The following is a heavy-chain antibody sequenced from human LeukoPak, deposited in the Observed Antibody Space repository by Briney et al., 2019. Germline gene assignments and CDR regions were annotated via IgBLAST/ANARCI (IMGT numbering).Heavy chain of an antibody. J-gene: IGHJ4*02. V-gene: IGHV4-39*07. D-gene: IGHD5-24*01. CDR3: ASWVGDGYNFGH. CDR2: IYYSGST. CDR1: GGSISSSSYY. Sequence: SETLSLTCTVSGGSISSSSYYWGWIRQPPGKGLEWIGSIYYSGSTYYNPSLKSRVTISVDTSKNQFSLKLSSVTAADTAVYYCASWVGDGYNFGHWGQGTLVTVSS.